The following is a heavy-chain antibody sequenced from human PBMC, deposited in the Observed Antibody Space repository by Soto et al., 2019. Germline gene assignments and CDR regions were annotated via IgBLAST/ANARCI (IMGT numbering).Heavy chain of an antibody. Sequence: QITLKESGPTLVKPTQTLTLTCTFSGFSLSTSGVGVGWIRHPPGKALEWLALIYWDDDKRYSPSLKRRLTITKDTSKNQVVLTMTNMDPVDTATYYCAHRLIGHDAFDIWGQGTMVTVSS. V-gene: IGHV2-5*02. CDR3: AHRLIGHDAFDI. CDR2: IYWDDDK. J-gene: IGHJ3*02. CDR1: GFSLSTSGVG.